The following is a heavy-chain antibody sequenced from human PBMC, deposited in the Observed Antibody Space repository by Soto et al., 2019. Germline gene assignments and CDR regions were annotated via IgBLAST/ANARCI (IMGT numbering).Heavy chain of an antibody. D-gene: IGHD6-19*01. Sequence: QVQLVQSGAEVKKPGASVKVSCKASGYTFTSYGISWVRQAPGQGLEWMGWISAYNGNTNYAQKLQGRVTMTTDTSTSTAYMELRSLRSDDTAVYYCARDSDHYSSGCNAVYGMDAWGQGTTVTVSS. CDR3: ARDSDHYSSGCNAVYGMDA. CDR2: ISAYNGNT. J-gene: IGHJ6*02. CDR1: GYTFTSYG. V-gene: IGHV1-18*01.